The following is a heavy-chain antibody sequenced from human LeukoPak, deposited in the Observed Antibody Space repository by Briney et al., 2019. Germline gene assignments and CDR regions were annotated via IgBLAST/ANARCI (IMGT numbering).Heavy chain of an antibody. V-gene: IGHV1-2*04. CDR2: INPNSGGT. Sequence: PAASVKVSCKASGYTFTGYYMHWVRQAPGQGLEWMGWINPNSGGTNYAQKFQGWVTMTRDTSISTAYMELSRLRSDDTAVYYRARALGHYYYYYGMDVWGQGTTVTVSS. D-gene: IGHD3-16*01. CDR1: GYTFTGYY. CDR3: ARALGHYYYYYGMDV. J-gene: IGHJ6*02.